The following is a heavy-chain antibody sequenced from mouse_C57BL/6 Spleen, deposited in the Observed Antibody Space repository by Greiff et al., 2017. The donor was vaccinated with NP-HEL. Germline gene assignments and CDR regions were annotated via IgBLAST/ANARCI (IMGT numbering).Heavy chain of an antibody. Sequence: VQLQQPGAELVKPGASVKLSCKASGYTFTSYWMQWVKQRPGQGLEWIGEIDPSDSYTNYNQKFKGKATLTVDTSSSTAYMQLSSLTYEDSAVYYCARTTVVATDWYFEVWGTGTTVTVSS. J-gene: IGHJ1*03. V-gene: IGHV1-50*01. D-gene: IGHD1-1*01. CDR1: GYTFTSYW. CDR2: IDPSDSYT. CDR3: ARTTVVATDWYFEV.